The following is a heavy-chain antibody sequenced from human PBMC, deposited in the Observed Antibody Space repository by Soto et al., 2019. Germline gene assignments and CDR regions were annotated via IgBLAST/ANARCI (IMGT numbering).Heavy chain of an antibody. CDR2: IIPIFGTA. Sequence: ASVKFSCTASGGTFSSYAISWVRQAPGQGLEWMGGIIPIFGTANYAQKFQGRVTITADKSTSTAYMELSSLRSEDTAVYYCARGPYSGYARTHFDYWGQGTLVTVSS. CDR1: GGTFSSYA. J-gene: IGHJ4*02. V-gene: IGHV1-69*06. D-gene: IGHD5-12*01. CDR3: ARGPYSGYARTHFDY.